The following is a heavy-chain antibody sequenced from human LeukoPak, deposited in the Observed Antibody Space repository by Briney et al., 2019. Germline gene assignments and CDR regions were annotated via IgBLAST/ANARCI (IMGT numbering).Heavy chain of an antibody. CDR2: ISGSTGST. D-gene: IGHD4-23*01. CDR1: GFTFSSYA. CDR3: AKDRSLDGGNSNGYFDS. Sequence: GGSLRLSCAASGFTFSSYAMNWVRQAPGKGLEWVSIISGSTGSTYYADSVKGRFTISRDNSKNTLFLQMNSLRAEDTAVYYCAKDRSLDGGNSNGYFDSWGQGTLVTVSS. J-gene: IGHJ4*02. V-gene: IGHV3-23*01.